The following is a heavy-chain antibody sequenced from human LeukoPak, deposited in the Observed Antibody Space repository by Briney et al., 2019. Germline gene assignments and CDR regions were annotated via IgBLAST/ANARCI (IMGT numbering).Heavy chain of an antibody. CDR3: ARDLGPSGWSNVDY. J-gene: IGHJ4*02. Sequence: ASVKVSCKASGYSFTGHYIHWVRQAPGQGLEWMGWISAYNGNTNYAQKLQGRVTMTTDTSTSTAYMELRSLRSDDTAVYYCARDLGPSGWSNVDYWGQGTLVTVSS. D-gene: IGHD6-19*01. CDR1: GYSFTGHY. CDR2: ISAYNGNT. V-gene: IGHV1-18*04.